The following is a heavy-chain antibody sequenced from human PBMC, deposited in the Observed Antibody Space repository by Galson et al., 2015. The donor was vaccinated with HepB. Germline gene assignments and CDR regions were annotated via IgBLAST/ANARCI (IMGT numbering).Heavy chain of an antibody. V-gene: IGHV5-51*01. J-gene: IGHJ6*02. CDR3: ARQVAGSYYYYGMDV. CDR2: IYPGDSDT. D-gene: IGHD2-15*01. Sequence: QSGAEVKKPGESLKISCKGSGYSFTSYWIGWVRQMPRKGLEWMGIIYPGDSDTRYSPSFQGQVTISADKSISTAYLQWSSLKASDTAMYYCARQVAGSYYYYGMDVWGQGTTVTVSS. CDR1: GYSFTSYW.